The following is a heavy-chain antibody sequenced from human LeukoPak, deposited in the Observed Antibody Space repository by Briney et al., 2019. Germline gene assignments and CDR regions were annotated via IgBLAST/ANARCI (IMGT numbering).Heavy chain of an antibody. V-gene: IGHV3-23*01. CDR3: ATGIVGALSVDY. D-gene: IGHD1-26*01. J-gene: IGHJ4*02. Sequence: GGSLRLSCAASGFTFSSYGMSWVRQAPGKGLEWVSAISGSGGSTYYADSVKGRFTISRDNSKNTLYLQMNSLRAEDTAVYYCATGIVGALSVDYWGQGTLVTVSS. CDR2: ISGSGGST. CDR1: GFTFSSYG.